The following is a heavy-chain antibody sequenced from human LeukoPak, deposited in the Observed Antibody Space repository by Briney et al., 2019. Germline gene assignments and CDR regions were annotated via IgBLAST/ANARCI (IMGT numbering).Heavy chain of an antibody. CDR3: AKGGIAVAGTWFDP. Sequence: PVGSLRLSCAASGFTFDDYAMHWVRQAPGKGLEWVSGISWNGGNIGYADSVKGRFIISRDNARNSLYLQMNSLRAEDMALYYCAKGGIAVAGTWFDPWGQGTLVTVSS. CDR1: GFTFDDYA. CDR2: ISWNGGNI. D-gene: IGHD6-19*01. V-gene: IGHV3-9*03. J-gene: IGHJ5*02.